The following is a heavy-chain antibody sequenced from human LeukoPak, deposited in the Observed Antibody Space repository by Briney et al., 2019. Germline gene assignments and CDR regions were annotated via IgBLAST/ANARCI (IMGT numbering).Heavy chain of an antibody. CDR1: GFTFDDYG. Sequence: GRSLRLSCAASGFTFDDYGMSGVRQAPGKGLEWVSGINWNGGSTGYADSVKGRFTISRDNAKNSLYLKMSSLRAEDTLLSYCARGYCSSTSCYFDYWGQGTLVTVSS. D-gene: IGHD2-2*01. V-gene: IGHV3-20*04. CDR2: INWNGGST. J-gene: IGHJ4*02. CDR3: ARGYCSSTSCYFDY.